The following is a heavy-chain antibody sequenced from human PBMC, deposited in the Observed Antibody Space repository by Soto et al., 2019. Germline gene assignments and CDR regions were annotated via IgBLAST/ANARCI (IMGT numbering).Heavy chain of an antibody. J-gene: IGHJ3*02. D-gene: IGHD1-7*01. Sequence: SEALSLTCTVSGGSISSSSYYWGWIRQPPGKGLEWIGSIYYSGSTYYNPSLKSRVTISVDTSKNQFSLKLSSVTAADTAVYYCARNDWNFSVFGAGGAFDIWGQGTMVTVSS. CDR2: IYYSGST. CDR3: ARNDWNFSVFGAGGAFDI. V-gene: IGHV4-39*01. CDR1: GGSISSSSYY.